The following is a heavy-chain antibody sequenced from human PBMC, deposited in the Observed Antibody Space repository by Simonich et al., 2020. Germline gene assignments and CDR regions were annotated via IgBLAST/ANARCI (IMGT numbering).Heavy chain of an antibody. CDR1: GYSISSGYY. CDR2: IYHSEST. V-gene: IGHV4-38-2*01. CDR3: ARVGYSNYYYYGMDV. Sequence: QVQLQESGPGLVKPSETLSLTCAFSGYSISSGYYWGWIRQPPGKGLGWIGSIYHSESTYYNPPIKSRVTISVDTSKNQFSLKLSSVTAADTAVYYCARVGYSNYYYYGMDVWGQGTTVTVSS. D-gene: IGHD6-13*01. J-gene: IGHJ6*02.